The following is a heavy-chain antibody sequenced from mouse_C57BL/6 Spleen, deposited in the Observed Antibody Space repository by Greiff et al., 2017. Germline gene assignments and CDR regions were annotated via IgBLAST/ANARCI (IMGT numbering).Heavy chain of an antibody. J-gene: IGHJ3*01. Sequence: VQLVESGPELVKPGASVKLSCKASGYTFTSYEINWVKQRPGQGLEWIGWIDPGDGSTKYNEKFKGKATLTVDKSSITAYMELHSLTSEDSAVYFCARSEDGNYVFAYWGQGTLVTVSA. CDR2: IDPGDGST. CDR1: GYTFTSYE. CDR3: ARSEDGNYVFAY. D-gene: IGHD2-1*01. V-gene: IGHV1-85*01.